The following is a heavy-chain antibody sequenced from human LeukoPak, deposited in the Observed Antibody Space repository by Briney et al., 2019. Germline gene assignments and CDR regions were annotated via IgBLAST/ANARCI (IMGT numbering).Heavy chain of an antibody. J-gene: IGHJ4*02. CDR3: ARVLPVASRDY. D-gene: IGHD2-2*01. Sequence: GGSLRPSCAASGFTFSTYWMSWVRQAPGKGLEWVANIKQDGSDKFYVDSVKGRFTISGDNAKNSMYLQMNSLRAEDTAVYYCARVLPVASRDYWGQGTLVTVSS. CDR2: IKQDGSDK. CDR1: GFTFSTYW. V-gene: IGHV3-7*01.